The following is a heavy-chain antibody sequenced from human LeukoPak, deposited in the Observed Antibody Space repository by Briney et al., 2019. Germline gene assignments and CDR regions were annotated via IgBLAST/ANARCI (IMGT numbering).Heavy chain of an antibody. CDR2: ISSSSYI. D-gene: IGHD3-10*01. CDR1: GFTFSSYS. CDR3: ARDSFYGSGSTNYYFDY. V-gene: IGHV3-21*01. J-gene: IGHJ4*02. Sequence: GGSLRLSCAASGFTFSSYSMNWVRQAPGKGLEWVSSISSSSYIYYADSVKGRFTISRDNAKNSLYLQMNSLRAEDTAVYYCARDSFYGSGSTNYYFDYWGQGTLVTVSS.